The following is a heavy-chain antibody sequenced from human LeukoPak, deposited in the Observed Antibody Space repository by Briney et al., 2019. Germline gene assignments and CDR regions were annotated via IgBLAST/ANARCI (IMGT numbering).Heavy chain of an antibody. CDR3: TRRYGGHSGWAGYHDS. CDR2: IRSDGSST. CDR1: GFSFRAYI. J-gene: IGHJ4*02. V-gene: IGHV3-64*01. Sequence: QPGGSLRLSCVASGFSFRAYIMHWVRQAPGKGLEYVSAIRSDGSSTFYPNSVKGRFTISRANYKSTLYLQMGSLRAEDTAVYYCTRRYGGHSGWAGYHDSWGQGTLVTVSS. D-gene: IGHD6-19*01.